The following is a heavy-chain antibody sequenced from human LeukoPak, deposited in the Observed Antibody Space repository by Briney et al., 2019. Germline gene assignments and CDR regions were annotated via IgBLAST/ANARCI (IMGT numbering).Heavy chain of an antibody. CDR1: GFAVSTSW. V-gene: IGHV3-7*01. CDR2: LQDDGSHQ. D-gene: IGHD3-3*01. Sequence: GGSLRLSCAASGFAVSTSWMGWVRQAPGKGLEWVASLQDDGSHQYYVDSAKGRFTISRENAKNSLFLQMSSLRVEDAAVYYCLLIILGGSSQHWGQGTLVSVSS. CDR3: LLIILGGSSQH. J-gene: IGHJ1*01.